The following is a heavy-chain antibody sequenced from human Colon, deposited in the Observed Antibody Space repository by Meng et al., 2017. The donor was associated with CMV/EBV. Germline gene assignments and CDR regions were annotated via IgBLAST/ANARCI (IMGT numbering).Heavy chain of an antibody. CDR3: ARGYSTALLGHEAYDI. V-gene: IGHV5-51*01. J-gene: IGHJ3*02. CDR2: IYPPDSNT. Sequence: GESLKISCQGSGYLFTTYWVAWVRQMPGKGPEWMGMIYPPDSNTRYSPSFQGQVTIAADKSTSTAYLQSTSLKASDTDMYYCARGYSTALLGHEAYDIWGQGTMVTVSS. D-gene: IGHD5-12*01. CDR1: GYLFTTYW.